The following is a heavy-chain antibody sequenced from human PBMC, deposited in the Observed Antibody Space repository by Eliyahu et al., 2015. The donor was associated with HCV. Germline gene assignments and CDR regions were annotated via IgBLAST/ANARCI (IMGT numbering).Heavy chain of an antibody. CDR3: ARGPTGHYSSYYYYGMDV. Sequence: QVHLVESGGGVVQPGRSLXLSCEASGFTFSSYGXHWVRQAPGKGLEGVTVISHDGNNKHYGDSVKGRFTVSRDNPRNTLNLQMDSLRAEDTAVYYCARGPTGHYSSYYYYGMDVWGRGTTVTVSS. D-gene: IGHD3-9*01. CDR2: ISHDGNNK. J-gene: IGHJ6*02. CDR1: GFTFSSYG. V-gene: IGHV3-30*03.